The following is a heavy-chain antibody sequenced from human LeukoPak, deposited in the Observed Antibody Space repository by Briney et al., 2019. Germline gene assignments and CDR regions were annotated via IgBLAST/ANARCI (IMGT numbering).Heavy chain of an antibody. D-gene: IGHD6-13*01. CDR1: GYTFTRYY. CDR3: ARDHGYSSSWYRSYYYYYMDV. Sequence: ASVQDSCKASGYTFTRYYMHWVRPAPGQGVEWVGIINPSGGSTSYAQKFKGRVTMTRDTSTSTVYMELSSLRSKDTAVYYCARDHGYSSSWYRSYYYYYMDVWGKGTTVTISS. CDR2: INPSGGST. V-gene: IGHV1-46*01. J-gene: IGHJ6*03.